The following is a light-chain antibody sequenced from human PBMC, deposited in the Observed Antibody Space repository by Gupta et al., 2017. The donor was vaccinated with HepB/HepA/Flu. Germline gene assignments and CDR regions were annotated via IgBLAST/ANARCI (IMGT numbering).Light chain of an antibody. V-gene: IGKV3-20*01. CDR2: GAS. CDR1: QSVINNY. CDR3: QQYGSSLRA. Sequence: IVLTQSPGTLSLSPGERATLSCRASQSVINNYLAWYQQKPGQAPRLLMYGASSRATGIPDRFSGSGSGTDFALNISRLEPDDFAVYYCQQYGSSLRAFGPGTKVELK. J-gene: IGKJ1*01.